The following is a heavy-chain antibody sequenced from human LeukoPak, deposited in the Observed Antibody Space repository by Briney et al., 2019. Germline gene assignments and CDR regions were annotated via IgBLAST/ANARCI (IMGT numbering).Heavy chain of an antibody. CDR1: GLTLSRYE. Sequence: GGSLRLSGAASGLTLSRYEMGWVGQGPGKGVEGDSSISGSGGNTLYADSVKGRFTISRDNSKDILDLQMNRLRAEDTAVKYCATAVKPYYDNAGFNSFDPWGQGTPVTVSS. D-gene: IGHD3-22*01. CDR2: ISGSGGNT. CDR3: ATAVKPYYDNAGFNSFDP. J-gene: IGHJ5*02. V-gene: IGHV3-23*01.